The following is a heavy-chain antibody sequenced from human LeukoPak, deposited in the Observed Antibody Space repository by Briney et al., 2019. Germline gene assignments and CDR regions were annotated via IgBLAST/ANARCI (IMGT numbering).Heavy chain of an antibody. V-gene: IGHV3-30*04. J-gene: IGHJ4*02. CDR3: ARDRDYYDSSGPFDY. Sequence: PGGSLRLSCAASGFTFSSYAMHWVRQAPGKGLEWVAVISYDGSNKYYADSVKGRFTISRDISKNTLYLQMNSLRAEDTAVYYCARDRDYYDSSGPFDYWGQGTLVTVSS. CDR2: ISYDGSNK. D-gene: IGHD3-22*01. CDR1: GFTFSSYA.